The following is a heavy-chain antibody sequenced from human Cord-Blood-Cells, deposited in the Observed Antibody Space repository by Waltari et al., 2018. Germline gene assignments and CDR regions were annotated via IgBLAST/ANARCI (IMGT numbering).Heavy chain of an antibody. CDR3: ARGDVLRYFDWLLHPDY. V-gene: IGHV3-33*01. CDR1: GFPFRRFG. D-gene: IGHD3-9*01. CDR2: IWYDGSNK. J-gene: IGHJ4*02. Sequence: QVELVAAGGGVVQPGLSGRLSCEASGFPFRRFGMLRVRSAPGMGLEWVAVIWYDGSNKYYADAVKGRFTISRDKSKNTLYLQMNSLRAEDTAVYYCARGDVLRYFDWLLHPDYWGQGTLVTVSS.